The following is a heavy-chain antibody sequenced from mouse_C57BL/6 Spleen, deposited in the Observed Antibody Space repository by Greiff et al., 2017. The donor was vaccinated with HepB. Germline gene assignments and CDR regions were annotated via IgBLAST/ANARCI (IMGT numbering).Heavy chain of an antibody. Sequence: VQLKESGPELVKPGASVKIPCKASGYTFTDYNMDWVKQSHGKSLEWIGDINPNNGGTIYNQKFKGKATLTVDKSSSTAYMELRSLTSEDTAVYYCARGSYYGNYEGYFDVWGTGTTVTVSS. J-gene: IGHJ1*03. CDR2: INPNNGGT. CDR1: GYTFTDYN. D-gene: IGHD2-1*01. V-gene: IGHV1-18*01. CDR3: ARGSYYGNYEGYFDV.